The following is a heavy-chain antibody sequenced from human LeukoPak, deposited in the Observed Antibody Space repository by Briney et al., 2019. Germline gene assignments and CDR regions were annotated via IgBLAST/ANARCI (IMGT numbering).Heavy chain of an antibody. CDR2: ISYDGSNK. D-gene: IGHD2-2*01. J-gene: IGHJ6*02. CDR3: AKRGSVVPAARRGYYYGMDV. Sequence: GGSLRLSCAASGFTFSSYAMHWVRQAPGKGLEWVAVISYDGSNKYYADSVKGRFTISRDNSKNTLYLQMNSLRAEDTAVYYCAKRGSVVPAARRGYYYGMDVWGQGTTVTVSS. CDR1: GFTFSSYA. V-gene: IGHV3-30*18.